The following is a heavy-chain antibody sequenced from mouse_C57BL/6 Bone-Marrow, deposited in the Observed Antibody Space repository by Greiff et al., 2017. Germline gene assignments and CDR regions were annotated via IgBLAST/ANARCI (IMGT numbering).Heavy chain of an antibody. CDR3: ARQGLLRGAY. D-gene: IGHD2-3*01. Sequence: VQLQQPGAELVKPGASVKLSCKASGYTFTSYWMPWVKQRPGQGLEWIGEIDPSDSYTNYNQKFKGKATLTVDTFSSTAYMQLSSLTSEDSAVYYCARQGLLRGAYWGQGTLVTVSA. CDR2: IDPSDSYT. V-gene: IGHV1-50*01. CDR1: GYTFTSYW. J-gene: IGHJ3*01.